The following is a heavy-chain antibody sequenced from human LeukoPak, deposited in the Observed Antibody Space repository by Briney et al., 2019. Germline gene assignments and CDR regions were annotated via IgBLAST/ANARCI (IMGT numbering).Heavy chain of an antibody. CDR1: GGTFSSYA. CDR3: ARAFLWFGERDYGMDV. V-gene: IGHV1-69*01. D-gene: IGHD3-10*01. J-gene: IGHJ6*04. Sequence: SVKVSCKASGGTFSSYAISWVRQAPGQGLEWMGGIIPIFGTANYAQKFQGRVTITADGSTSTAYMELSSLRSEDTAVYYCARAFLWFGERDYGMDVWGKGTTVTVSS. CDR2: IIPIFGTA.